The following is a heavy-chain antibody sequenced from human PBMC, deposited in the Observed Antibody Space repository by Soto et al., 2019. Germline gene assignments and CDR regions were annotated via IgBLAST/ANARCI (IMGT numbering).Heavy chain of an antibody. Sequence: ASVKVSCKASGYTFTSYGISWVRQAPGQGLEWMGWISAYNGNTNYAQKLQGRVTMTTDTSTSTAYMELRSLRSEDTAVYYCARGEVDQIVGAPYYGMDVWGQGTTVTVSS. CDR2: ISAYNGNT. CDR1: GYTFTSYG. V-gene: IGHV1-18*01. CDR3: ARGEVDQIVGAPYYGMDV. J-gene: IGHJ6*02. D-gene: IGHD1-26*01.